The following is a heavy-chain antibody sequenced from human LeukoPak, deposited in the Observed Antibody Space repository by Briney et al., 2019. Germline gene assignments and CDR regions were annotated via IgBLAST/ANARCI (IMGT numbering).Heavy chain of an antibody. J-gene: IGHJ4*02. CDR2: IQDDGSEE. CDR3: ARGWAAIPD. CDR1: GFNFSINW. V-gene: IGHV3-7*01. D-gene: IGHD2-21*02. Sequence: GGSLRLSCAASGFNFSINWMTWVRQAPGKGLEWVANIQDDGSEENYVGSVKGRFIISRDNAKNSLFLQMSSLRDEDTALYYCARGWAAIPDWGQGTLVTVPS.